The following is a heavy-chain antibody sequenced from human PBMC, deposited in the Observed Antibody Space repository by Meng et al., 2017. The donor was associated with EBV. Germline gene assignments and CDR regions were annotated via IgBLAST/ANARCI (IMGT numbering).Heavy chain of an antibody. CDR3: AHRRDEYSSSWYGWFDP. V-gene: IGHV2-5*02. Sequence: QSTLKESGPQPCKRTQTLTLTCTFSGFSLRTSGVGVGWIRQPPGKGLEWLALIYWDDDKRYSPSLKSRLTITKDTSKNQVVLTMTNMDPVETATYYCAHRRDEYSSSWYGWFDPWGQGTLVTVSS. D-gene: IGHD6-13*01. CDR1: GFSLRTSGVG. J-gene: IGHJ5*02. CDR2: IYWDDDK.